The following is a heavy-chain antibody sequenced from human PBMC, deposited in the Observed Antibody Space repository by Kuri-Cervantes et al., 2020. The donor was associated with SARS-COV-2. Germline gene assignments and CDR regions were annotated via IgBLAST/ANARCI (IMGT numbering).Heavy chain of an antibody. J-gene: IGHJ5*02. D-gene: IGHD6-19*01. Sequence: GSLRLSCAVSAYSISSGYYWGWIRQPPGKGLEWIGSFFHSGSTYYNPSLKSRVTISVDRSKNQFSLKLSSVTAADTAVYYCATSQNAMAGFFWFDPWGQGTLVTVSS. CDR3: ATSQNAMAGFFWFDP. CDR1: AYSISSGYY. V-gene: IGHV4-38-2*01. CDR2: FFHSGST.